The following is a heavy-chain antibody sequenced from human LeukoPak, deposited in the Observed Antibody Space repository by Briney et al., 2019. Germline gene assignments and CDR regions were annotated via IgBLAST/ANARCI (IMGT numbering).Heavy chain of an antibody. V-gene: IGHV3-48*01. CDR3: ARASIAARWVTFDY. J-gene: IGHJ4*02. CDR2: ISSSSSTI. CDR1: GFSISSYE. D-gene: IGHD6-6*01. Sequence: GGSLRLSCAASGFSISSYEMNWVRQAPGKGLEWVSYISSSSSTIYYADSVKGRFTISRDNAKNSLYLQMNSLRAEDTAVYYCARASIAARWVTFDYWGQGTLVTVSS.